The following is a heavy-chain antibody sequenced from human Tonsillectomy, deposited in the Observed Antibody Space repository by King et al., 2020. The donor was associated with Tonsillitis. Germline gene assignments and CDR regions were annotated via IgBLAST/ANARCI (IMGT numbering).Heavy chain of an antibody. CDR3: ARDHDWNDVVYFDY. D-gene: IGHD1-1*01. CDR2: IYTSGST. V-gene: IGHV4-4*07. Sequence: LQLQESGPGLAKPSETLSLTCTVSGGSISSYYWSWIRQPAGKGLEWIGRIYTSGSTNYNPSLKSRVTMSVDTSKNQFSLKLSSVTAADTAVYYCARDHDWNDVVYFDYWGQGTLVTVSS. J-gene: IGHJ4*02. CDR1: GGSISSYY.